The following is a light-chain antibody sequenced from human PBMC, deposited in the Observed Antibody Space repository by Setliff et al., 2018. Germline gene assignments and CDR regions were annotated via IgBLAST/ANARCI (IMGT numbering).Light chain of an antibody. Sequence: QSALAQPASVSGSPGQTITISCTGTSSDIGIYNYVSWYQQYPDKAPKLLIYDVINRPSGVSDRFSGSKSGNMASLTISGLQAADEADYYCSSYAGSNNFVFGIGTKV. J-gene: IGLJ1*01. CDR2: DVI. V-gene: IGLV2-14*01. CDR1: SSDIGIYNY. CDR3: SSYAGSNNFV.